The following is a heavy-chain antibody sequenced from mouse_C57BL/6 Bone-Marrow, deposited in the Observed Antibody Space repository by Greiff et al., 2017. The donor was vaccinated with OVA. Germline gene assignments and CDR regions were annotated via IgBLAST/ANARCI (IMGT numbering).Heavy chain of an antibody. CDR3: ARGAY. J-gene: IGHJ3*01. CDR2: IYPGDGDT. CDR1: FSSFLLSC. Sequence: PSCASLFPPCSSFPLSFPSSFSSFLLSCLPFFHPRPCNFLDLIVHIYPGDGDTNYNGKFKGKATLTADKSSSTAYMQLSSLTSEDSAVYFCARGAYWGQGTLVTVS. V-gene: IGHV1-80*01.